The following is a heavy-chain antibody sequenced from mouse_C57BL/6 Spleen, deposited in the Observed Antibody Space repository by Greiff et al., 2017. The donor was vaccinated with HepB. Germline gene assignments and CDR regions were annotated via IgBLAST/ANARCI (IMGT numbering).Heavy chain of an antibody. CDR1: GYTFTDYN. Sequence: VQLQQSGPELVKPGASVKIPCKASGYTFTDYNMDWVKQSHGKSLEWIGDINPNNGGTIYNQKFKGKATLTVDKSSSTAYMELRSLTSEDTAVYYCARRFYYYGSSYFDYWGQGTTLTVSS. CDR3: ARRFYYYGSSYFDY. J-gene: IGHJ2*01. D-gene: IGHD1-1*01. V-gene: IGHV1-18*01. CDR2: INPNNGGT.